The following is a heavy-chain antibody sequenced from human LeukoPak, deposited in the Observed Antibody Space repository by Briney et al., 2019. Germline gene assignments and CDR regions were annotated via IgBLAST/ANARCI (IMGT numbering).Heavy chain of an antibody. CDR1: GFTFSSYW. Sequence: GGSLRLSCAASGFTFSSYWMSWVRQAPGKGLEWVANIKQDGSEKYYVDSVKGRFTISRDNAKNSLHLQMNSLRAEDTAVYYCARDSITGDNSLDYWGRGTLVTVSS. V-gene: IGHV3-7*01. CDR2: IKQDGSEK. J-gene: IGHJ4*02. D-gene: IGHD7-27*01. CDR3: ARDSITGDNSLDY.